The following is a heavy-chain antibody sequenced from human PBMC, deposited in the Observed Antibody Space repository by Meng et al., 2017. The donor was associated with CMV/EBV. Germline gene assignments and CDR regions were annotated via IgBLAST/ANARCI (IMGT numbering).Heavy chain of an antibody. J-gene: IGHJ4*02. CDR1: GFTFDDYG. D-gene: IGHD1-26*01. CDR3: ARAQSGSYAPTPFDY. CDR2: INWNGGST. Sequence: GESLKISCAASGFTFDDYGMSWVRQAPGTGLEWVSGINWNGGSTGYADSVKGRFTISRDNAKNSLYLQMNSLRAEDTALYYCARAQSGSYAPTPFDYWGQGTLVTVSS. V-gene: IGHV3-20*04.